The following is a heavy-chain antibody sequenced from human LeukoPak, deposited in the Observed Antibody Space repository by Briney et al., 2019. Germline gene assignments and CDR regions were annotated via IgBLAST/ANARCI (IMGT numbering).Heavy chain of an antibody. CDR2: ISSTSSYI. CDR3: ARERTTVTTYDFEC. J-gene: IGHJ4*02. Sequence: PGGSLRLSCAASGFTFSSYSMNWVRQAPGKGLEWVSSISSTSSYIHYADSVKGRFTISRDNAKNSLYLQMNSLRAEDTAVYYCARERTTVTTYDFECWGQGTLVTVSS. V-gene: IGHV3-21*01. D-gene: IGHD4-17*01. CDR1: GFTFSSYS.